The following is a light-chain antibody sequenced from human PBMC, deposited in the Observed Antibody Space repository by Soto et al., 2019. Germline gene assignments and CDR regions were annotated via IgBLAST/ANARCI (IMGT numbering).Light chain of an antibody. Sequence: QPVLSYPASVSASPGQSLTISRTGTSSDIGSYNHVAWYQQFQGKSPKVMIYAVSDRPPGVSDRFSGSKSGITASLTISWLQTEDEADYSCISYTDRQSYLFGTGTKVTAL. CDR2: AVS. CDR1: SSDIGSYNH. V-gene: IGLV2-14*03. CDR3: ISYTDRQSYL. J-gene: IGLJ1*01.